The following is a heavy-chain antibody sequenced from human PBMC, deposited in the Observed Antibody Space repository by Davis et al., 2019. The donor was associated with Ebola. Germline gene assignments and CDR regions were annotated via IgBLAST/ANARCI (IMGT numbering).Heavy chain of an antibody. D-gene: IGHD1-26*01. CDR1: GFTFSSFA. Sequence: GESLKISCAASGFTFSSFAMTWVRQAPGQGLEWVSSISSDGAKIYNADSMKGRFTISRDNSKNTLYLQMNSLTAEDTAVYYCAKRDSGGLPYFVLWGRGTLVTVSS. CDR3: AKRDSGGLPYFVL. CDR2: ISSDGAKI. J-gene: IGHJ2*01. V-gene: IGHV3-23*01.